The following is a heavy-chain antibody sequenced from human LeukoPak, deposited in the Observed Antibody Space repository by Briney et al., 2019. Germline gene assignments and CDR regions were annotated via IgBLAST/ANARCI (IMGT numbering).Heavy chain of an antibody. V-gene: IGHV3-7*01. CDR1: GFTFRSYW. CDR3: ATRTRG. J-gene: IGHJ4*02. D-gene: IGHD2-2*01. Sequence: PGRSLRLSCAASGFTFRSYWMTWVRQAPGKGLEWVASINLDGSERFYVDSVKGRFAISRDNAKNSVNLQMNSLRVEDTAVYFCATRTRGWGQGTLVTVSS. CDR2: INLDGSER.